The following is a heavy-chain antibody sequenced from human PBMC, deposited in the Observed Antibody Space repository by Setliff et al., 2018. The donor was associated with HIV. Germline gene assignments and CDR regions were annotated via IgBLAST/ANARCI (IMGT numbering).Heavy chain of an antibody. D-gene: IGHD3-16*02. V-gene: IGHV1-2*02. Sequence: ASVKVSCKASGYTFTGYYMHWVRQAPGQGLEWMGWINPNNGVTNYAQHFQDRVSMTRDTSISTVYMELSSLRSADTAVYYCARGPLAELWGSYRRNYYYYYMDV. CDR2: INPNNGVT. J-gene: IGHJ6*03. CDR3: ARGPLAELWGSYRRNYYYYYMDV. CDR1: GYTFTGYY.